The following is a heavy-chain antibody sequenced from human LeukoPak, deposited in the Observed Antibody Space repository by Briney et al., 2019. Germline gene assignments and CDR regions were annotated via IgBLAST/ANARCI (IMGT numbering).Heavy chain of an antibody. CDR2: IWHDGRDK. J-gene: IGHJ2*01. Sequence: GRSLRLSCAASGFIFSGYGIHWVRQAPGKGLEWVAVIWHDGRDKYYADSVKGRCTFSRDNSKNTLYLQMNSLRAEDTAVYYCARGDYYDASGEWYFDLWGRGTLVTVSS. CDR3: ARGDYYDASGEWYFDL. CDR1: GFIFSGYG. V-gene: IGHV3-33*01. D-gene: IGHD3-22*01.